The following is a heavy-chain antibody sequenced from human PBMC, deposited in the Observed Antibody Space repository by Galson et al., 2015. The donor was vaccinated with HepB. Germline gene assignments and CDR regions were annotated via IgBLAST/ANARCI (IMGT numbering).Heavy chain of an antibody. J-gene: IGHJ4*02. D-gene: IGHD3-10*01. V-gene: IGHV3-74*01. CDR3: ARDVAGSGSR. CDR1: GFTFSRYW. Sequence: SLRLSCAASGFTFSRYWMHWVRQAPGKGLVWVSRINEDGRTTNYADSVKGRLTISRDNAKNTLYLQMNNLTVEDTALYYCARDVAGSGSRWGQGTLVTVSS. CDR2: INEDGRTT.